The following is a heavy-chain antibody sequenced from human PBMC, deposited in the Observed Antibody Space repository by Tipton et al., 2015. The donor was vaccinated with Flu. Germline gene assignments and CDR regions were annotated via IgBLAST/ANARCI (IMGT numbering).Heavy chain of an antibody. Sequence: QLVQSGPEVKKPGASVKVSCKASGYTFSGHHLHWVRQAPGQGLEWMGMINPSGGSTSYAQKLQGRVNMTRDRSTRTFYMELSSLTSEDTAVYYCARDLSFDYWGQGTLVTVSS. J-gene: IGHJ4*02. CDR1: GYTFSGHH. CDR2: INPSGGST. V-gene: IGHV1-46*01. CDR3: ARDLSFDY.